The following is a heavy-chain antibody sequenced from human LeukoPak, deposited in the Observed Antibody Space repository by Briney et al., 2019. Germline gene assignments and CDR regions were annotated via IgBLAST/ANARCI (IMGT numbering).Heavy chain of an antibody. D-gene: IGHD2-2*01. CDR1: GFIFSSCA. Sequence: GGSLRLSCVASGFIFSSCAMYWVRQAPGKGLEWVAVISHDGTIEYYTDSVKGRFTISRDNSKNRLYLQMNSLRAEDTAVYYCARDYCSSTSCLFDYWGQGTLVTVSS. CDR3: ARDYCSSTSCLFDY. J-gene: IGHJ4*02. CDR2: ISHDGTIE. V-gene: IGHV3-30*04.